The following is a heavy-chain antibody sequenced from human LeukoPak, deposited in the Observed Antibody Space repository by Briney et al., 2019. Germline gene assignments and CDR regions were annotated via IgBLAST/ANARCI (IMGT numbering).Heavy chain of an antibody. CDR2: IIPMFGTA. V-gene: IGHV1-69*06. Sequence: SVKVSCKASGGTFSSYAISWVRQAPGQGLEWMGGIIPMFGTANYAQKFQGRVTITADKSTSTAYMELSSLRSDDTAVYYCAREGGFDCSSTSCNFYYYYMDVWGKGTTVTISS. J-gene: IGHJ6*03. CDR1: GGTFSSYA. CDR3: AREGGFDCSSTSCNFYYYYMDV. D-gene: IGHD2-2*01.